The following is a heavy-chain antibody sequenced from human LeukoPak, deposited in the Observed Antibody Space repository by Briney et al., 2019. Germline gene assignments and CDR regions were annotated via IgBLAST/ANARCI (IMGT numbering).Heavy chain of an antibody. CDR1: GYTFTSYD. V-gene: IGHV1-8*01. CDR2: MNPNSGNT. D-gene: IGHD3-22*01. CDR3: ARHIGGGYDSSGYSFDY. Sequence: GASVKVSCKASGYTFTSYDINWVRQATGQGLEWMGWMNPNSGNTGYAQKFQGRVTITRNTSISTAYMELSSLRSEDTAVYYCARHIGGGYDSSGYSFDYWGQGTLVTVSS. J-gene: IGHJ4*02.